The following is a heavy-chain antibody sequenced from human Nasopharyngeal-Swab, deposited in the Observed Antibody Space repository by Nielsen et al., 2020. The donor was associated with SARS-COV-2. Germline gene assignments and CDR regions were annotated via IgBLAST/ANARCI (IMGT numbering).Heavy chain of an antibody. J-gene: IGHJ6*02. D-gene: IGHD3-10*01. V-gene: IGHV5-51*01. CDR2: IYPGDSDT. Sequence: KVSCKGSGYSFTSYWIGWVRQMPGKGLEWMGIIYPGDSDTRYSPSFQGQVTTSADKSISTAYLQWSSLKASDTAMYYCASYYGSGNDGMDVWGQGTTITVSS. CDR1: GYSFTSYW. CDR3: ASYYGSGNDGMDV.